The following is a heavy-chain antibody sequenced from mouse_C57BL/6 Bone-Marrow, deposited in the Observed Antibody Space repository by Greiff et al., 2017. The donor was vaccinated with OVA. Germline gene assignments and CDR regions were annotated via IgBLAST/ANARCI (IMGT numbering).Heavy chain of an antibody. D-gene: IGHD2-10*01. V-gene: IGHV1-81*01. CDR2: IYPRSGNT. Sequence: VQVVESGAELARPGASVKLSCKASGYTFTSYGISWVKQRTGQGLEWIGEIYPRSGNTSYNEKIKGKATLTADKSSSTAYMELRRLTSEDSAVYFCARGAGLLWAYWGQGTLVTVSA. CDR3: ARGAGLLWAY. J-gene: IGHJ3*01. CDR1: GYTFTSYG.